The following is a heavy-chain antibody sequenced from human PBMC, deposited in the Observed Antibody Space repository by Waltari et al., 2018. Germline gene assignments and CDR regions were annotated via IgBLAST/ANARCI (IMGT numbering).Heavy chain of an antibody. V-gene: IGHV3-23*01. CDR2: ITSGGST. CDR3: AKLHYDTSGYYGKVDY. CDR1: GFPFSDYA. D-gene: IGHD3-22*01. Sequence: EVQLLESGGGWVQPGGSLRLSCAASGFPFSDYAMSWVRQAPGKGLRDVSSITSGGSTYYADSVKGRFAISRDNSKNTLYLQMNSLGAEDTAVYYCAKLHYDTSGYYGKVDYWGQGTLVTVSS. J-gene: IGHJ4*02.